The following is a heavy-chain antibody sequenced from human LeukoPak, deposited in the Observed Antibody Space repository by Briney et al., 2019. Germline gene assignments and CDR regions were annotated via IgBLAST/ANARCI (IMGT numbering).Heavy chain of an antibody. CDR2: MHSGGST. J-gene: IGHJ6*02. CDR3: ARDSNPEPSYYNGMEV. D-gene: IGHD4-11*01. Sequence: HGWSLTLSCLVSGFTVSRNYMSWVRPPAGKGREWVGVMHSGGSTYYAESATCRFTISRDNSKNTLYLQMSSLRAEDTAVYYCARDSNPEPSYYNGMEVSGQG. CDR1: GFTVSRNY. V-gene: IGHV3-66*02.